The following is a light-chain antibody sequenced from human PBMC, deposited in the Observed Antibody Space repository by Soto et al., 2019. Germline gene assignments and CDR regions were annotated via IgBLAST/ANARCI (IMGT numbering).Light chain of an antibody. CDR3: QHYNSYSEA. V-gene: IGKV1-5*03. J-gene: IGKJ1*01. CDR1: QTISSW. Sequence: DIQMTQSPTTPSGSVGDRVTITCRASQTISSWLAWYQQKQGKAPKLLIYKASTLKSGVPSRFSGSGSGTEVTITISSLQPDDVATYYCQHYNSYSEAFGQGTKVDIK. CDR2: KAS.